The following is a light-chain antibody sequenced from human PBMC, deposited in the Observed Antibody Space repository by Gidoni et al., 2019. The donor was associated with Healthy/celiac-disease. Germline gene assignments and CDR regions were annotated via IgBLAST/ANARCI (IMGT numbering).Light chain of an antibody. CDR3: QSYDSSLSAFYV. CDR1: SSNIGAGYD. CDR2: GNS. Sequence: QSVLTQPPSVSGPPRQRVPISCTGSSSNIGAGYDVHWYQQLPGTAPKLLIYGNSNRPSGVPDRFSGSKSGTSASLAITGLQAEDEADYYCQSYDSSLSAFYVFGTGTKVTVL. J-gene: IGLJ1*01. V-gene: IGLV1-40*01.